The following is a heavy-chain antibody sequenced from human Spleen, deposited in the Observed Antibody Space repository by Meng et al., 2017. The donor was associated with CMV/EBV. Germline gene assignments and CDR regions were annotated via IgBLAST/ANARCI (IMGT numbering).Heavy chain of an antibody. Sequence: GESLKISCAASGFIFRNYTMNWVRQAPGKGLEWVSSISSRGSYMYYADSAKGRFTISRDNAKNTLYLQMNSLRAEDTAVYYCALGATDYWGQGTLVTVSS. CDR2: ISSRGSYM. D-gene: IGHD1-26*01. J-gene: IGHJ4*02. CDR3: ALGATDY. V-gene: IGHV3-21*01. CDR1: GFIFRNYT.